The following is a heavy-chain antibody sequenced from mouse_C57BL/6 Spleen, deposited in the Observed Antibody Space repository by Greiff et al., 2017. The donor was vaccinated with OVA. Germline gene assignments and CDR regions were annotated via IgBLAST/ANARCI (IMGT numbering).Heavy chain of an antibody. J-gene: IGHJ1*03. CDR2: IDPETGGT. Sequence: LVESGAELVRPGASVTLSCKASGYTFTDYEMHWVKQTPVHGLEWIGAIDPETGGTAYNQKFKGKAILTADKSSSTAYMELRSLTSEDSAVYYCTRRWSFDVWGTGTTVTVSS. V-gene: IGHV1-15*01. CDR3: TRRWSFDV. CDR1: GYTFTDYE.